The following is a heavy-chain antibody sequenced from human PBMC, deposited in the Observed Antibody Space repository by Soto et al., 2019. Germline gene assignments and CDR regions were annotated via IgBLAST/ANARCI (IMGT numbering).Heavy chain of an antibody. CDR2: IRSRANNFAT. CDR1: GFFFSGSA. V-gene: IGHV3-73*01. J-gene: IGHJ6*02. CDR3: ARGQGAAIGDYYYHGMDV. Sequence: PGGTLSLSCAASGFFFSGSAIHWVRQASGKGLEWVGRIRSRANNFATSSAASVKGRFTFSRDDSKNTAYLQMNTLKPEDTAVYYCARGQGAAIGDYYYHGMDVWGQGTTVTVSS. D-gene: IGHD2-2*02.